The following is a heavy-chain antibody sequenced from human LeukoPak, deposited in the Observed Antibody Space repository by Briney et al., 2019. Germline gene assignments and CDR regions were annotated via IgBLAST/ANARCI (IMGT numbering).Heavy chain of an antibody. D-gene: IGHD1-14*01. V-gene: IGHV3-30*18. J-gene: IGHJ4*02. CDR2: ISYDGSNK. CDR1: GFTFSSYG. CDR3: AKNIVNQEIDY. Sequence: GGSLRLSCAASGFTFSSYGMHWVRQAPGKGLEWVAVISYDGSNKYYADSVKGRFTISRDNSKNTLYLQMNSLRAEDTAVYYCAKNIVNQEIDYWGQGTLVTASS.